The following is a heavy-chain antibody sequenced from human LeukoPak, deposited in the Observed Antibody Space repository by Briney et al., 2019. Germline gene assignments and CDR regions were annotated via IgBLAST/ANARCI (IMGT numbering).Heavy chain of an antibody. J-gene: IGHJ4*02. CDR1: GYTFTGYY. D-gene: IGHD3-9*01. V-gene: IGHV1-2*02. CDR3: ARGLAYYDILTGYYSS. Sequence: ASVKVSCKASGYTFTGYYMHWVRQVPGQGLEWMGWINPNSGGTNYAQKFQGRVTMTRDTSISTAYMELSRLRSDDTAVYYCARGLAYYDILTGYYSSWGQGTLVTVSS. CDR2: INPNSGGT.